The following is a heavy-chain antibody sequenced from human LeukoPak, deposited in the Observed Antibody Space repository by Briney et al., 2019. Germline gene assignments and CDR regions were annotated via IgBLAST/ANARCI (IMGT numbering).Heavy chain of an antibody. V-gene: IGHV4-59*05. CDR3: ARHVPVTYYYYYYMDV. J-gene: IGHJ6*03. CDR1: GVSISSFC. Sequence: PSETLSLTCTVSGVSISSFCWSWIRQPPGKGLEWIGSIYYSGSTYYNPSLKSRVTISVDTSKNQFSLKLSSVTAADTAVYYCARHVPVTYYYYYYMDVWGKGTTVTVSS. D-gene: IGHD4-11*01. CDR2: IYYSGST.